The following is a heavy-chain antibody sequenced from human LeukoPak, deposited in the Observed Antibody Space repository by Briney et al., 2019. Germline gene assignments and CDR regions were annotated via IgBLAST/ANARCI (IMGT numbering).Heavy chain of an antibody. D-gene: IGHD5-24*01. V-gene: IGHV4-31*03. Sequence: SETLSLPCTVSGGSISSGGYYWSWIRQHPGKGLEWIGYIYYSGSTYYNPSLKSRVTISVDTSKNQFSLKLSSVTAADTAVYYCASRVKDGVDYWGQGTLVTVSS. J-gene: IGHJ4*02. CDR3: ASRVKDGVDY. CDR1: GGSISSGGYY. CDR2: IYYSGST.